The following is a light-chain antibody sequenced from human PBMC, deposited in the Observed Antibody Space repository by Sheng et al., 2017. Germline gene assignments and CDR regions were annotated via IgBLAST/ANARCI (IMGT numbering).Light chain of an antibody. V-gene: IGKV1-39*01. CDR3: QQSFTTPYT. CDR1: QTLNYY. J-gene: IGKJ2*01. CDR2: STS. Sequence: DIQLTQSPSSLSASVGDTVTLTCRASQTLNYYLHWYQVKPGEAPKLLVFSTSNLQSGVPSRFSGSGSGTDFTLTINSLQPEDFATYYCQQSFTTPYTFGPGDRTLRSN.